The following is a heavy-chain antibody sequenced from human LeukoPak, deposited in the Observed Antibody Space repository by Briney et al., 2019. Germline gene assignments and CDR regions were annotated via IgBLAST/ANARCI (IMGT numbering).Heavy chain of an antibody. D-gene: IGHD5-24*01. CDR2: MNPNSGNT. Sequence: GASVKVFCKASGYTFTSYDINWVRQATGQGLEWMGWMNPNSGNTGYAQKFQGRVTMTRNTSISTAYMELSSLRSEDTAAYYCARGDGYNLAPVDYWGQGTLVTVSS. CDR3: ARGDGYNLAPVDY. J-gene: IGHJ4*02. CDR1: GYTFTSYD. V-gene: IGHV1-8*01.